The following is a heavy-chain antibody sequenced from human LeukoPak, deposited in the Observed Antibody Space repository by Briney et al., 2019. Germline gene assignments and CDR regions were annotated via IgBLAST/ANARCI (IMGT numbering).Heavy chain of an antibody. CDR2: ISSSGSTI. J-gene: IGHJ4*02. D-gene: IGHD2-21*02. CDR1: GFTFSSYE. CDR3: ARVYCGGDCYPGSPLDY. Sequence: PGGSLRLSCAASGFTFSSYEMNWVRQAPGKGLEWVSYISSSGSTIYYADSVKGRFTISRDNAKNSLYLQMNGLRAEDTAVYYCARVYCGGDCYPGSPLDYWGQGTLVTVSS. V-gene: IGHV3-48*03.